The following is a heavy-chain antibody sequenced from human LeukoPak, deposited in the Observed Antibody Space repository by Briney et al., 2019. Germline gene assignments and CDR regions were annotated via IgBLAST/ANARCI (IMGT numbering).Heavy chain of an antibody. V-gene: IGHV1-2*02. D-gene: IGHD5-18*01. CDR3: ARLPGYSYGSDY. CDR2: INLNSGGT. Sequence: GASVKVSCKASGYTFTGYYMHWVRQAPGQGLEWTGWINLNSGGTNYAQKFQGRVTMTRDTSISTAYMELSRLRSDDTAVYYCARLPGYSYGSDYWGQGTLVTVSS. CDR1: GYTFTGYY. J-gene: IGHJ4*02.